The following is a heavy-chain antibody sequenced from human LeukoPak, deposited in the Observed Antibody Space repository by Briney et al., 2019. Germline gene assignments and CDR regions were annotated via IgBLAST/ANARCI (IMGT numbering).Heavy chain of an antibody. CDR3: AKRGIAAAASFDY. D-gene: IGHD6-13*01. V-gene: IGHV3-23*01. Sequence: LTGGSLRLSCAASGFTFSSYAMSWVRQAPGEGPEWVSTINNSGGNTYYADSVKGRFTISRDNSKNTLYLQMNTLRAEDTALYYCAKRGIAAAASFDYWGQGTLVSVSS. CDR1: GFTFSSYA. J-gene: IGHJ4*02. CDR2: INNSGGNT.